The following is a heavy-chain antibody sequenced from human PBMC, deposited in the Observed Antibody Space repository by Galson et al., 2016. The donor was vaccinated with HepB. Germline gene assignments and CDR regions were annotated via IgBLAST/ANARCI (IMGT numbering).Heavy chain of an antibody. D-gene: IGHD2-15*01. Sequence: SLRLSCAASGFSVNSVYVSWVRQAPGKGLEWVSVINSGINTGYGDSVKGRFIISRDYSKNTLYLQMNSPRVEGTAVYYCARDTIGNGIDVWGQGTPVTVS. CDR1: GFSVNSVY. CDR3: ARDTIGNGIDV. CDR2: INSGINT. J-gene: IGHJ6*02. V-gene: IGHV3-53*01.